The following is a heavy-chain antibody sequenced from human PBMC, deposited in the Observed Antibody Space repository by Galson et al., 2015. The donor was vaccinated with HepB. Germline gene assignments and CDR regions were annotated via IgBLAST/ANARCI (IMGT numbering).Heavy chain of an antibody. CDR2: MSSSSSYT. CDR1: GFTFSDYY. J-gene: IGHJ6*03. Sequence: SLRLSCAASGFTFSDYYMSWIRQAPGKGLEWVSNMSSSSSYTNYADSVKGRFTISRDNAKNSLYLQMNSLRAEDTAVYYCARGSTSSTRRNYYYMDVWGKGTTVTVSS. CDR3: ARGSTSSTRRNYYYMDV. V-gene: IGHV3-11*06. D-gene: IGHD2-2*01.